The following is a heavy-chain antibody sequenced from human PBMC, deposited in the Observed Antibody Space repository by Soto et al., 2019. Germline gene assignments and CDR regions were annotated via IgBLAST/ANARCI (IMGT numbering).Heavy chain of an antibody. D-gene: IGHD3-10*02. CDR1: GFIFSNNG. J-gene: IGHJ4*02. V-gene: IGHV3-30*02. CDR2: MSYDGSDT. CDR3: TIVRVADSALDH. Sequence: PGGSLRLSCVSPGFIFSNNGMHWVRQTPGKGLEWVAFMSYDGSDTFYADSVKGRFTISRDNSKSTLFLHMSNLRAEDTAMYYCTIVRVADSALDHWGQGTLVTVSS.